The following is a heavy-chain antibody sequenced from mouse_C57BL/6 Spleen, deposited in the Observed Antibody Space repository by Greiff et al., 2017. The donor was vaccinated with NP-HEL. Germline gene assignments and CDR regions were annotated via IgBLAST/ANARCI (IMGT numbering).Heavy chain of an antibody. Sequence: QVQLQQPGAELVKPGASVKLSCKASGYTFTSYWMQWVKQRPGQGLEWIGEIDPSDSYTNYNQKFKGKATLTVDTSSSTAYMQLSSLTSEDSAVYYCSRRTTVVAGFDYWGQGTTLTVSS. CDR3: SRRTTVVAGFDY. D-gene: IGHD1-1*01. CDR2: IDPSDSYT. CDR1: GYTFTSYW. J-gene: IGHJ2*01. V-gene: IGHV1-50*01.